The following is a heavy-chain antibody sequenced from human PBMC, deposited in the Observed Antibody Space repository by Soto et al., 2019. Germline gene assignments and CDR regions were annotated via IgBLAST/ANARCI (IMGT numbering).Heavy chain of an antibody. CDR1: GYTFTGYY. CDR3: ARDSGSNYYDSSGYSVFDY. D-gene: IGHD3-22*01. Sequence: GASVKVSCKASGYTFTGYYMHWVRQAPGQGLEWMGWINPNSGGTNYAQKFQGWVTMTRDTSISTAYMELSRLRSDDTAVYYCARDSGSNYYDSSGYSVFDYWGQGTLLTVSS. CDR2: INPNSGGT. V-gene: IGHV1-2*04. J-gene: IGHJ4*02.